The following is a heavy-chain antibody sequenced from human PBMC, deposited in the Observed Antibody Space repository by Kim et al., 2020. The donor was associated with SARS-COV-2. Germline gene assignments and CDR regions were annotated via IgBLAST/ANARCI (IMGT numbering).Heavy chain of an antibody. J-gene: IGHJ4*02. D-gene: IGHD6-6*01. Sequence: SVKVSCKASGGTFSSYTISWVRQAPGQGLEWMGRIIPILGIANYAQKFQGRVTITADKSTSTAYMELSSLRSEDTAVYYCASLSLYSSSPASIDYWGQGTLVTVSS. V-gene: IGHV1-69*02. CDR1: GGTFSSYT. CDR2: IIPILGIA. CDR3: ASLSLYSSSPASIDY.